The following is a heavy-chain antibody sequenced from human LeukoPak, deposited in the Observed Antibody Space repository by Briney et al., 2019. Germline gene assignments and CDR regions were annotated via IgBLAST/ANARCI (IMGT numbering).Heavy chain of an antibody. CDR2: IYYRGNT. CDR3: ARSGSGSYGPVDY. CDR1: GGSFSCYY. D-gene: IGHD3-10*01. Sequence: SETLSLTCTASGGSFSCYYWSWIRQSPGKGLEWIGYIYYRGNTNYNPSLKSRVTIFLDTSKNQFSLKLSSVIAADTAVYYCARSGSGSYGPVDYWGQGTLVTVSS. J-gene: IGHJ4*02. V-gene: IGHV4-59*01.